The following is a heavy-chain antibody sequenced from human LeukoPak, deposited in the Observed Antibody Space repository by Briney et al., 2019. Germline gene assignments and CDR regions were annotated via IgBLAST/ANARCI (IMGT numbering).Heavy chain of an antibody. Sequence: SQTLSLTCTVSGGSISSGGYYWSWIRQHPGKGLEWIGYIYYSGSTYYNPSLKSRVTISVDTSKNQFSLKLSSVTAADTAVYYCARGIAAAYDAFDIWGQGTMVTVSS. V-gene: IGHV4-31*03. CDR3: ARGIAAAYDAFDI. CDR2: IYYSGST. J-gene: IGHJ3*02. D-gene: IGHD6-13*01. CDR1: GGSISSGGYY.